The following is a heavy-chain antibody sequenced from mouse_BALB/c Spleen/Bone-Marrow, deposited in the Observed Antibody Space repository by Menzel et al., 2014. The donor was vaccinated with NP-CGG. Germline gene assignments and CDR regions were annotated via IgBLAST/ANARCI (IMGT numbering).Heavy chain of an antibody. J-gene: IGHJ3*01. CDR1: GFTFXDFY. V-gene: IGHV7-1*02. CDR3: AIDVGYGNYFVY. Sequence: EVQRVESGGGLVQPGDSLRLSCATSGFTFXDFYMDWVRQPPGKRLEWIAASRNKAKHYTTEYSASVKGRFIVSRDTSQSILYLQMNALRAEDTAIYYCAIDVGYGNYFVYWGQGTLVTVSA. D-gene: IGHD2-10*02. CDR2: SRNKAKHYTT.